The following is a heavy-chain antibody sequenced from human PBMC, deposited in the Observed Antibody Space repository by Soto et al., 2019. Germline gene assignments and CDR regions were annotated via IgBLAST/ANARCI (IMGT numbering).Heavy chain of an antibody. J-gene: IGHJ6*02. V-gene: IGHV1-46*01. CDR1: GYTFTSYY. D-gene: IGHD2-2*02. CDR2: INPSGGST. CDR3: ARDKVGYCSSTSCYTLYYYYGMDV. Sequence: ASVKGSCKASGYTFTSYYMHWVRQAPGQGLEWMGIINPSGGSTSYAQKFQGRVTISVDTSKNQFSLKLSSVTAADTAVYYCARDKVGYCSSTSCYTLYYYYGMDVWGQGTTVTVSS.